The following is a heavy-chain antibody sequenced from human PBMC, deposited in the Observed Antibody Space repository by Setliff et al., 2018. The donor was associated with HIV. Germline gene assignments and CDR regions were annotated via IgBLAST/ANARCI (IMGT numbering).Heavy chain of an antibody. J-gene: IGHJ5*02. CDR3: ARRIDDSGSFPDKNWFDT. D-gene: IGHD3-10*01. CDR2: IFSSGST. V-gene: IGHV4-4*09. CDR1: GDSISSYS. Sequence: KTSETLSLTCTVSGDSISSYSWNWIRQSPGGGLEWIGFIFSSGSTKYNPSLQSRVTMSIDTSKNQFSLRRTSVTAADTAVYYCARRIDDSGSFPDKNWFDTWGQGSLVTVSS.